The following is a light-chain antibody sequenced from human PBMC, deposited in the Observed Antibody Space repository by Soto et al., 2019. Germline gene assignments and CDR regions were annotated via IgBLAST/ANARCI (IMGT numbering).Light chain of an antibody. CDR1: QSVLYSSNNKNY. CDR2: WAS. J-gene: IGKJ1*01. V-gene: IGKV4-1*01. Sequence: DIVMTQSPDSLAVSLGERATINCKSSQSVLYSSNNKNYLAWYQQKPGQPPKLLIYWASTRESGVPDRVSGSRSGTDFSLTISTLPAEDVAVYYCQQYYSTPSWTFAQGTKVDIK. CDR3: QQYYSTPSWT.